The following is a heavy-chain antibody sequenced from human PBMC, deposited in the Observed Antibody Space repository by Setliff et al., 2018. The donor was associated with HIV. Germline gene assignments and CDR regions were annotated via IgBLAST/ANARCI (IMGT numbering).Heavy chain of an antibody. CDR3: AREAYSSSSVEI. D-gene: IGHD6-13*01. Sequence: PSVKVSCKASGYTFTSYYVHWVRQAPGHGLEWMGIIDPNGGNTNFAQKFQGRVTMTRDTSTSTVYMELSSLTTDDTAVYYCAREAYSSSSVEIWGQGTLVTVSS. CDR2: IDPNGGNT. CDR1: GYTFTSYY. V-gene: IGHV1-46*01. J-gene: IGHJ4*02.